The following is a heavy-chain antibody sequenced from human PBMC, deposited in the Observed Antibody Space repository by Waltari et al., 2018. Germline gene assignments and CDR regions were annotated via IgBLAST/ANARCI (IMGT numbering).Heavy chain of an antibody. Sequence: QVQLQQWGAGLLKPSETLSLTCAVYGGSFSGYYWSWIRQPPGKGLEWIGEINHSGSTNYDPSLKSRVTMSVDTSKNQFSLKLSSVTAADTAVYYCARVRGPMVRGVDDYWGQGTLVTVSS. CDR2: INHSGST. CDR1: GGSFSGYY. CDR3: ARVRGPMVRGVDDY. V-gene: IGHV4-34*01. J-gene: IGHJ4*02. D-gene: IGHD3-10*01.